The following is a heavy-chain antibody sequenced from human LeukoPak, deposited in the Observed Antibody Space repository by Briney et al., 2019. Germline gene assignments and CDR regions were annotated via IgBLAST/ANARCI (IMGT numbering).Heavy chain of an antibody. CDR2: IRSSGDRT. J-gene: IGHJ6*03. Sequence: GGSLRLSCAASGFTFSSYAMSWVRQAPGKGLEGVSSIRSSGDRTYYADSVKGRFTISRDNSKNTLYMQMNSLRAEDTAVYYCAKGYGDYGGSYYYMDVWGKGTTVTVSS. V-gene: IGHV3-23*01. CDR1: GFTFSSYA. D-gene: IGHD4-17*01. CDR3: AKGYGDYGGSYYYMDV.